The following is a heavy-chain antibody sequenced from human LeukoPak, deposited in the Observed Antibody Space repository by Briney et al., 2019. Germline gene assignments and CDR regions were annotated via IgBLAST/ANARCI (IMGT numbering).Heavy chain of an antibody. CDR2: MNPNSGNI. Sequence: GASVKVSCKASGYTFTSYDINWVRQATGQGLNWMGLMNPNSGNIGYAQKFQGRVTMTKNTSITTAYMELSSLRSEDTAVYYCARALSWTTNSYYYIDVWAKGPTVSVSS. CDR1: GYTFTSYD. V-gene: IGHV1-8*01. D-gene: IGHD3/OR15-3a*01. J-gene: IGHJ6*03. CDR3: ARALSWTTNSYYYIDV.